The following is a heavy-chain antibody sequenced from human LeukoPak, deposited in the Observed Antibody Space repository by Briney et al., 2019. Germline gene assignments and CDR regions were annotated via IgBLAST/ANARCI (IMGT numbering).Heavy chain of an antibody. CDR2: MNPNSGNT. CDR1: GYTFTSYD. J-gene: IGHJ6*02. Sequence: ASVKVSCKASGYTFTSYDINWVRQATGQGLEWMGWMNPNSGNTGYAQRFQGRVTMTRNTSISTAYMELSSLRSEDTAVYYCARGTRLGYCTNGVCYYYYYYYGMDVWGQGTTVTVSS. D-gene: IGHD2-8*01. V-gene: IGHV1-8*01. CDR3: ARGTRLGYCTNGVCYYYYYYYGMDV.